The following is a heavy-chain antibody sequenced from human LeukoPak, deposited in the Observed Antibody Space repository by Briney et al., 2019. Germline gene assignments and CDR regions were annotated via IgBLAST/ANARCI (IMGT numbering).Heavy chain of an antibody. CDR3: TRIAPYYDILTGYSSYYYYMDV. V-gene: IGHV3-21*01. CDR2: ISSSSSYI. J-gene: IGHJ6*03. Sequence: GGSLRLSCAASGFTFSSYSMNWVRQAPGKGLEWVSSISSSSSYIYYADSVKGRFTISRDNAKNSLYLQMNSLRAEDTAVYYCTRIAPYYDILTGYSSYYYYMDVWGKGTTVTVSS. CDR1: GFTFSSYS. D-gene: IGHD3-9*01.